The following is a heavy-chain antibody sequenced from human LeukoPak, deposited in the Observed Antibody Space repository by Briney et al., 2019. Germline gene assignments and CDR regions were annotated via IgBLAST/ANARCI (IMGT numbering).Heavy chain of an antibody. CDR3: AKAWGWGPGYFDY. J-gene: IGHJ4*02. CDR1: GFTFSSYG. Sequence: GGSLRLSCAASGFTFSSYGMHWVRQAPGRGLEWVAVIWYDGSNKYYADSVKGRFTISRDNSKNTLYLQMNSLRAEDTAVYYCAKAWGWGPGYFDYWGQGTLVTVSS. V-gene: IGHV3-33*06. CDR2: IWYDGSNK. D-gene: IGHD3-16*01.